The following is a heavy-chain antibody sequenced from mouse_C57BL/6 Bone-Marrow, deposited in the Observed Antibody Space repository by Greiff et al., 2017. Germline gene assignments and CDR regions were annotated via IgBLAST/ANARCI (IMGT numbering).Heavy chain of an antibody. CDR1: GYTFTSYW. V-gene: IGHV1-64*01. Sequence: VQLQQPGAELVKPGASVKLSCKASGYTFTSYWMHWVKQRPGQGLEWIGMIHPNCGSTNYNEKFKSKATLTVDKSSSTAYMQLSSLTSEDSAVYYCARADVYYSKGAWFAYWGQGTLVTVSA. D-gene: IGHD2-5*01. CDR3: ARADVYYSKGAWFAY. CDR2: IHPNCGST. J-gene: IGHJ3*01.